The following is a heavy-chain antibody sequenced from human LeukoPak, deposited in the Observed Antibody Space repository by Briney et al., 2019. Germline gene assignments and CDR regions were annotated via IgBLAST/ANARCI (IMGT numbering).Heavy chain of an antibody. CDR1: GFIFSSYA. CDR2: ISYDGSNK. J-gene: IGHJ4*02. V-gene: IGHV3-30-3*01. Sequence: PGGSLRLSCAASGFIFSSYAMHWVRQAPGKGLEWVAIISYDGSNKHYADSVKGRFIISRDNSKNTLYLQMNSLRAEDTAVYYCARDLGYNWNDWYYFDYWGQGTLVTVSS. CDR3: ARDLGYNWNDWYYFDY. D-gene: IGHD1-20*01.